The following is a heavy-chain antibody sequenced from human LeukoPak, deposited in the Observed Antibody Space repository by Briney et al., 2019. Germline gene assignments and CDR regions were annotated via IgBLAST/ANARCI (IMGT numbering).Heavy chain of an antibody. V-gene: IGHV4-61*02. D-gene: IGHD5-18*01. CDR1: GGSISSGSYY. CDR3: ARARGYSYGIRPFDY. J-gene: IGHJ4*02. CDR2: FYTTGST. Sequence: SETLSLTCTVSGGSISSGSYYWSWIRQPAGKGLESIGRFYTTGSTNYNPSLKSRVTISVDTARNQFSLKLSSVTAADTAVYYCARARGYSYGIRPFDYWGQGTLDTVSS.